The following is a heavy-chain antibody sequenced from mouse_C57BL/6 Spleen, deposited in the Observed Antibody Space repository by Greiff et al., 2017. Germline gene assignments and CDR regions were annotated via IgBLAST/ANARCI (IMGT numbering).Heavy chain of an antibody. CDR1: GYTFTSYW. D-gene: IGHD2-5*01. CDR2: IDPSDSYT. J-gene: IGHJ4*01. V-gene: IGHV1-69*01. Sequence: VQLQQPGAELVMPGASVKLSCKASGYTFTSYWMHWVKQRPGQGLEWIGEIDPSDSYTNYNQKFKGKSTLTVDKSSSTAYMQLSSLTSEDSAVYYCARDYSSLYAMDYWGQGTSVTVSS. CDR3: ARDYSSLYAMDY.